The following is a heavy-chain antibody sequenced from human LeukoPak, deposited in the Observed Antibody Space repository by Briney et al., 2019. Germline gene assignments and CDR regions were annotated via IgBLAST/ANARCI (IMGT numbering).Heavy chain of an antibody. V-gene: IGHV1-2*06. D-gene: IGHD3-9*01. CDR3: ARAYYDILTGYLYNWFDP. CDR2: INPNSGGT. J-gene: IGHJ5*02. Sequence: ASVKVSCKASGYTFTSYYMHWVRQAPGQGLEWMGRINPNSGGTNYAQKFQGRVTMTRDTSISTAYMELSRLRSDDTAVYYCARAYYDILTGYLYNWFDPWGQGTLVTVSS. CDR1: GYTFTSYY.